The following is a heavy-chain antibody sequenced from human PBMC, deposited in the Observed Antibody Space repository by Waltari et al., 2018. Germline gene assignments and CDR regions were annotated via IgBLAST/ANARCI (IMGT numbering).Heavy chain of an antibody. V-gene: IGHV1-18*01. CDR1: GYMLSTYG. J-gene: IGHJ4*02. CDR2: ISAYNGNA. D-gene: IGHD4-4*01. Sequence: QVQLVQSGAEVKKPGASVKVLCKASGYMLSTYGIRWVRQAPGQGLEWMGWISAYNGNANYGKKFQGRVTMTTDTSTSTAYMELRSLRSDDTAVYYCARDRPTYRPTQTYFDYWGQGTLVTVSS. CDR3: ARDRPTYRPTQTYFDY.